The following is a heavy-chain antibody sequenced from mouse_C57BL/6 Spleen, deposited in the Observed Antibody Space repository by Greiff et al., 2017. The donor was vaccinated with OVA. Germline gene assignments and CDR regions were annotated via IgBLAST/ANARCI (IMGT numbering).Heavy chain of an antibody. V-gene: IGHV1-81*01. CDR2: IYPRSGNT. J-gene: IGHJ3*01. CDR3: ARTYYSNDGGAWFAY. CDR1: GYTFTSYG. D-gene: IGHD2-5*01. Sequence: QVQLQQSGAELARPGASVKLSCKASGYTFTSYGISWVKQSTGQGLEWIGEIYPRSGNTYYNEKFKGKATLTADKSSSTAYMELRSLTSEDSAVYFCARTYYSNDGGAWFAYWGQGTLVTVSA.